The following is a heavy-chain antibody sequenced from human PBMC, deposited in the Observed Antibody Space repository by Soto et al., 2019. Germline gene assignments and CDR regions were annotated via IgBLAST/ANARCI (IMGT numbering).Heavy chain of an antibody. D-gene: IGHD5-18*01. CDR3: ARGTGYSYGRADY. CDR2: IWYDGSNK. Sequence: GGSLRLSCAVSGFTFSSYGMHWVRQAPGKGLEWLAVIWYDGSNKYYADSVKGRFTISRDNSKNTLYLQMNTLQAEDTAVYYCARGTGYSYGRADYWGQGTQVTVSS. CDR1: GFTFSSYG. V-gene: IGHV3-33*01. J-gene: IGHJ4*02.